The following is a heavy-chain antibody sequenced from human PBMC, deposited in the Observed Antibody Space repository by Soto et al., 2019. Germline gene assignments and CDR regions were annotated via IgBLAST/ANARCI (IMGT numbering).Heavy chain of an antibody. D-gene: IGHD3-22*01. CDR2: IYYSGST. CDR3: ARDYYDSSGYLNWFDP. V-gene: IGHV4-59*01. J-gene: IGHJ5*02. Sequence: ETLSLTCTVSGGSISSYYWSWIRQPPGKGLEWIGYIYYSGSTNYNPSLKSRVTISVDTSKNQFSLKLSSVTAADTAVYYCARDYYDSSGYLNWFDPWGQGTLVTVSS. CDR1: GGSISSYY.